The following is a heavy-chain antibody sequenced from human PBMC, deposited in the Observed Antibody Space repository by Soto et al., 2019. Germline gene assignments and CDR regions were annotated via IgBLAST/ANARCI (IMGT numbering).Heavy chain of an antibody. CDR2: RYYSGST. CDR1: GGSVSSGFDY. Sequence: SSETLSLTCTVSGGSVSSGFDYWSWMRQPPGKGLEWIGHRYYSGSTEYNPTLKSRVTISVDTSKNQFSLKLTSVTAADTAVYYCARDQNGAIDYWGQGTLVTVSS. V-gene: IGHV4-61*01. CDR3: ARDQNGAIDY. D-gene: IGHD1-26*01. J-gene: IGHJ4*02.